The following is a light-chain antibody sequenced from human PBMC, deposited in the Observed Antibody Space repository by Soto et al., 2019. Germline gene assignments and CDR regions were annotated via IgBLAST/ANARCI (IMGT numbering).Light chain of an antibody. V-gene: IGKV3-20*01. CDR3: QQYGASPWT. Sequence: EIVLTQSPGNLSLFPGESATLSCRASQSVGGRSLAWYQQKRGQAPRLLIYDASTRATGIPGRFSGSGSGTDFILTISRLEPEDFAVYHCQQYGASPWTFGQGTKVEIK. CDR2: DAS. CDR1: QSVGGRS. J-gene: IGKJ1*01.